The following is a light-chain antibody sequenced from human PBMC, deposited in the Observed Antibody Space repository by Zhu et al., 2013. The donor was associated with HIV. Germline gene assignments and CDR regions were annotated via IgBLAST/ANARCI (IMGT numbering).Light chain of an antibody. Sequence: QSGLTQPASVSGSPGQSITISCTGTSSDVGGYNYVSWYQQHPGKAPKLMIYEVSNRPSGVSNRFSGSKSGNTASLTISGLQAEDEADYYCSSYTSSSIPVVFGGGTKLTVL. CDR1: SSDVGGYNY. V-gene: IGLV2-14*01. CDR3: SSYTSSSIPVV. J-gene: IGLJ2*01. CDR2: EVS.